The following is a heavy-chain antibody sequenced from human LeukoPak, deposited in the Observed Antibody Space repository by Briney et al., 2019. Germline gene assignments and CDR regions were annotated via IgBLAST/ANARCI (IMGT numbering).Heavy chain of an antibody. Sequence: GGSLRLSCAASGFTFSSYAMSWVRQAPGKGLEWVSAISGSGTNTYYADSVKGRFTISRDNSKNTLYLQMNSLRADDTALYHCAKGKVSGSGGAFDYWGQGTLVTVSS. V-gene: IGHV3-23*01. J-gene: IGHJ4*02. D-gene: IGHD3-10*01. CDR1: GFTFSSYA. CDR2: ISGSGTNT. CDR3: AKGKVSGSGGAFDY.